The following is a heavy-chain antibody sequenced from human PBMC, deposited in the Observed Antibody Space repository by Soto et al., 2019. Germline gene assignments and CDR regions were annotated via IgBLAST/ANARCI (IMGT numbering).Heavy chain of an antibody. Sequence: QITLKESGPPLVKPTQTLTLTCTFSGFSLSTTGVGVGWIRQPPGKALEWLALVYWNDDKRYSPSLKSRLTITKDTSKNQVVLTLTDMDPVDTATYYCVHRRIIMTFGYWGQGALVTVSS. CDR1: GFSLSTTGVG. J-gene: IGHJ4*02. D-gene: IGHD3-10*01. CDR3: VHRRIIMTFGY. V-gene: IGHV2-5*01. CDR2: VYWNDDK.